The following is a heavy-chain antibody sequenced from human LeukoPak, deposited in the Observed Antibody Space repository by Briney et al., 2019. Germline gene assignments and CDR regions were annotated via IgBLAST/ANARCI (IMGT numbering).Heavy chain of an antibody. CDR1: GFPVSSNY. Sequence: GGSLRLSSTASGFPVSSNYITWVRQAPGKGLEWVSVIYTGGNTDHADSVQGRFTLSRDNSKNTLYLHMNSLRVEDTAVYYCARGRPPYYFDYWGQGTLVTVSS. CDR2: IYTGGNT. V-gene: IGHV3-53*01. J-gene: IGHJ4*02. CDR3: ARGRPPYYFDY.